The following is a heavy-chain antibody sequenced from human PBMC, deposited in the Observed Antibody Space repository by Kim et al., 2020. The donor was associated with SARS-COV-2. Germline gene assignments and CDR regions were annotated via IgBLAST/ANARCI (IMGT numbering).Heavy chain of an antibody. V-gene: IGHV1-2*02. Sequence: AQKLQGRVTMTRDTSISTAYMELSRLRSDDTAVYYCARDLVGSGNYEGDYWGQGTLVTVSS. CDR3: ARDLVGSGNYEGDY. D-gene: IGHD3-10*01. J-gene: IGHJ4*02.